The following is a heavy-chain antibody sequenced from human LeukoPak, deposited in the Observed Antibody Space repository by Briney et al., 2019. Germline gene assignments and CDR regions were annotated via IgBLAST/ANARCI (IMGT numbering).Heavy chain of an antibody. CDR2: MYLSGET. D-gene: IGHD3/OR15-3a*01. Sequence: PSETLSLTCSVSGDSITNYYWSWIRQPVGKGLEWIGRMYLSGETNYNPSLKSRVTMSLDTSKNHFSLKLTSATAADTAVYYCASGIQWTGNNYWGQGTLVTVSS. CDR1: GDSITNYY. J-gene: IGHJ4*02. V-gene: IGHV4-4*07. CDR3: ASGIQWTGNNY.